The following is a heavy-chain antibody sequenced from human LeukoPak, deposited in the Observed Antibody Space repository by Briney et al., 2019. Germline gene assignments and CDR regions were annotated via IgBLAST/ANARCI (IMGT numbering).Heavy chain of an antibody. CDR1: GGSISSSSYY. Sequence: PSVTLSLTCTVSGGSISSSSYYWGSIRQPPGKGLEWIGSIDYSGSTCYNRSHNRRDSISLHRSMNEYCLKLSSLTAADTAVYYFASRFTGPDYYDSSGYGRWGQGTLLTVSS. V-gene: IGHV4-39*01. D-gene: IGHD3-22*01. J-gene: IGHJ4*02. CDR3: ASRFTGPDYYDSSGYGR. CDR2: IDYSGST.